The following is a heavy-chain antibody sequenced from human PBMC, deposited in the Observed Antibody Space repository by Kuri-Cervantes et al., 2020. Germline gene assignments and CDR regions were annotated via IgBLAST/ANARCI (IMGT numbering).Heavy chain of an antibody. D-gene: IGHD6-19*01. CDR1: GFTFSSYG. CDR3: AKSSRQWLRAFDI. V-gene: IGHV3-30*18. J-gene: IGHJ3*02. Sequence: LSLSCAASGFTFSSYGMHWVRQAPGKGLEWVAVISYDGSNKYYADSVKGRFTISRDNSKNTLYLQMNSLRAEDTAVYYCAKSSRQWLRAFDIWGQGTMVTVSS. CDR2: ISYDGSNK.